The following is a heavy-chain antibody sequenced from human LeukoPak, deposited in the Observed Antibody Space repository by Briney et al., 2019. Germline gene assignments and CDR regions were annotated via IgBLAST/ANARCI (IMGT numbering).Heavy chain of an antibody. CDR1: GGSISSYY. CDR3: ARALYSSSWLYAFDI. D-gene: IGHD6-13*01. Sequence: SETLSFTCTVSGGSISSYYWSWIRQPPGKGLEWIGYIYYSGSTNYNPSVKSRVTISVDTSKNQFSLKLSSVTAADTAVYYCARALYSSSWLYAFDIWGQGTMVTVSS. V-gene: IGHV4-59*01. J-gene: IGHJ3*02. CDR2: IYYSGST.